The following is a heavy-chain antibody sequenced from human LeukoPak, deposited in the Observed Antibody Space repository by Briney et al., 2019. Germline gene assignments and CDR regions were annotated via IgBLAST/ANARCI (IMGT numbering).Heavy chain of an antibody. CDR3: ARGPPYYFDTSGLDS. V-gene: IGHV4-4*07. D-gene: IGHD3-22*01. Sequence: PSETLSLTCAVSGGSISSYYWTWIRQPAGKGLEWIGCIYISGNTNYNPSLKSRVTMSVDTSKNQFSLKLSSVTAADTAIYYCARGPPYYFDTSGLDSWGQGTLVTVSS. CDR1: GGSISSYY. J-gene: IGHJ4*02. CDR2: IYISGNT.